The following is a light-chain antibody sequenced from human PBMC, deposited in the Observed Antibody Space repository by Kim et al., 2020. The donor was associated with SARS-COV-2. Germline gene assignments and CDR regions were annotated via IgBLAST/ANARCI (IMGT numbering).Light chain of an antibody. J-gene: IGKJ1*01. Sequence: IVLTQSPGTLSLSPGESATLSCRASQSVKNNYLAWYQHKPGQAPRLLIYGASNRATGVPDRVSGSASGTDFTLTISRLEPEDFAVYYCQQYGRSPRTFGQGTKVDI. CDR3: QQYGRSPRT. V-gene: IGKV3-20*01. CDR1: QSVKNNY. CDR2: GAS.